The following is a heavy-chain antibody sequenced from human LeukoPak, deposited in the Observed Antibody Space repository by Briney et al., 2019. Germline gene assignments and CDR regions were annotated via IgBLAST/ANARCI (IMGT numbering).Heavy chain of an antibody. D-gene: IGHD1-26*01. Sequence: PGGSLRLSCAASGFTFSSYEINWVRQAPGKGLEWVSYISSSGSAIYYADSVKGRFTISRDNAKKSLYLQMNGLRAEDTAVYYCARVAGSYYYFDYWGQGTLVTVSS. CDR3: ARVAGSYYYFDY. CDR1: GFTFSSYE. J-gene: IGHJ4*02. V-gene: IGHV3-48*03. CDR2: ISSSGSAI.